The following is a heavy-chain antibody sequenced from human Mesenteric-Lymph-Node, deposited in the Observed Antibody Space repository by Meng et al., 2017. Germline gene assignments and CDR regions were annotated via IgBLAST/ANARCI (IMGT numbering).Heavy chain of an antibody. D-gene: IGHD3-10*02. CDR2: MNPNSGAT. Sequence: ASVKVSCKASGYTFTGCYIHWVRQAPGQGLQWMVRMNPNSGATNHAQNFQGRVTMTRDTSNTTAYMELSSLRSDDTAVYFCARECSQAGLDVWGQGTTVTVSS. J-gene: IGHJ6*02. CDR3: ARECSQAGLDV. V-gene: IGHV1-2*06. CDR1: GYTFTGCY.